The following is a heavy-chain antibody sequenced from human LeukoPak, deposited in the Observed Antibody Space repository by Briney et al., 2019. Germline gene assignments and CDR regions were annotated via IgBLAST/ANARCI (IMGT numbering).Heavy chain of an antibody. J-gene: IGHJ4*02. Sequence: GGSLRLSCAASGSTFSSYWMHCVRQAPGKGLVWVSRINSDGTNITYADSVKGRFTISRDNAKKTLYLQMNGLRADDTAVYYCARHPLKDWGQGTLVTVSS. CDR2: INSDGTNI. CDR3: ARHPLKD. CDR1: GSTFSSYW. V-gene: IGHV3-74*01.